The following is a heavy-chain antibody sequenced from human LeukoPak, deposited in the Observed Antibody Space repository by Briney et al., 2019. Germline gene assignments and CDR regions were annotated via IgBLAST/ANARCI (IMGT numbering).Heavy chain of an antibody. CDR2: INHSGST. CDR3: ARLVSSSWTFDY. V-gene: IGHV4-34*01. J-gene: IGHJ4*02. D-gene: IGHD6-13*01. CDR1: GGSFSGYY. Sequence: SETLSLTCAVHGGSFSGYYWSWIRQPPGKGLEWIGEINHSGSTNYNPSLKSRVTISVDTSKNQFSLKLSSVTAADTAVYYCARLVSSSWTFDYWGQGTLVTVSS.